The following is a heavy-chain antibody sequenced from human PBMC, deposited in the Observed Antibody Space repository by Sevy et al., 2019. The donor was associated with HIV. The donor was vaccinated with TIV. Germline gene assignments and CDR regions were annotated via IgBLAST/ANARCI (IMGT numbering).Heavy chain of an antibody. J-gene: IGHJ4*02. V-gene: IGHV3-23*01. CDR1: GFTFSSYV. CDR2: ISGSGGST. D-gene: IGHD3-22*01. CDR3: APVPYYYDSSGYYQSR. Sequence: GGSLRLSCAASGFTFSSYVMSWVRQAPGKGLEWVSAISGSGGSTYYADSVKGRFTISRDNSKNTLYLQMNSLRAEDTAVYYCAPVPYYYDSSGYYQSRWGQGTLVTVSS.